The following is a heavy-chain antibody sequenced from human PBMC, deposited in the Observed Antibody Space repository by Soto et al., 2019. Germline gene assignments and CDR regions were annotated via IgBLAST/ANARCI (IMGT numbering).Heavy chain of an antibody. CDR1: GGSISSSNW. CDR2: IYHSGST. CDR3: ARCGTTPNTRPYYDFWSGYYAQRRGFDY. D-gene: IGHD3-3*01. Sequence: KPSETLSLTCAVSGGSISSSNWWSWVRQPPGKGLEWIGEIYHSGSTNYNPSLKSRVTISVDKSKNQFSLKLSSVTAADTAVYYCARCGTTPNTRPYYDFWSGYYAQRRGFDYWGQGTLVTVSS. J-gene: IGHJ4*02. V-gene: IGHV4-4*02.